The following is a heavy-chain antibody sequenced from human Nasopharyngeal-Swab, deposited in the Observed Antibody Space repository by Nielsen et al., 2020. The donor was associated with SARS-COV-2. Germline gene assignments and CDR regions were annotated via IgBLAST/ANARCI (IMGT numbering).Heavy chain of an antibody. V-gene: IGHV1-8*01. CDR3: ARVLGSGSYYIDY. CDR1: GYTFTSYD. J-gene: IGHJ4*02. CDR2: MNPNSGNT. Sequence: ASVKVSCKDSGYTFTSYDISWVRQATGQGLEWMGWMNPNSGNTGCGQKFQGRVTMTRNTSISTAYMELSSLRSEDTAVYYCARVLGSGSYYIDYWGQGTLVTVSS. D-gene: IGHD3-10*01.